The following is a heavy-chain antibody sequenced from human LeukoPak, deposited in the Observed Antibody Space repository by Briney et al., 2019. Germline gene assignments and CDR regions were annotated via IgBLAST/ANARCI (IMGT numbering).Heavy chain of an antibody. V-gene: IGHV1-18*01. CDR2: ISAYNGNT. Sequence: ASVKVSCKASGYTFTSYGISWVRQAPGQGLEWMGWISAYNGNTNYAQKLQGRVTMTTDTSTSTAYMELRSLRSDDTAVYYCARVFSIAARRSVFGSDYYYMDVWGKGTTVTVSS. CDR3: ARVFSIAARRSVFGSDYYYMDV. D-gene: IGHD6-6*01. J-gene: IGHJ6*03. CDR1: GYTFTSYG.